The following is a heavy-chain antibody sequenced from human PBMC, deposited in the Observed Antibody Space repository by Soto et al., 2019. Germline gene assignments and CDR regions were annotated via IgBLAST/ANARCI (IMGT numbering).Heavy chain of an antibody. V-gene: IGHV4-31*03. Sequence: PSETLSLTCTVSGGSISSGGYYWSWIRQHPGKGLEWIGYIYYSGSTYYNPSLKSRVTISVDTSKNQFSLKLSSVTAADTAVYYCARAGVYGGDDYYYYVTDVWAQGTTVTVSS. CDR3: ARAGVYGGDDYYYYVTDV. CDR2: IYYSGST. J-gene: IGHJ6*02. D-gene: IGHD2-21*02. CDR1: GGSISSGGYY.